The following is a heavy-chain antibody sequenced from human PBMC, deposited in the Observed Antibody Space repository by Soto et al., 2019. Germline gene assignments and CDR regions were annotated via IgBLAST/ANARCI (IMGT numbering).Heavy chain of an antibody. CDR3: ATSHGSVYPD. CDR2: ISAYNGNT. CDR1: GYTFTSYG. Sequence: QVQLVQSGAEVKKPGASVKVSCKASGYTFTSYGISWVRQAPGQGLEWMGWISAYNGNTNYAQKLQGRVTMTTDTPTRTANMGLRGLRPDATALYYLATSHGSVYPDGGQGTLVTSPQ. J-gene: IGHJ4*02. V-gene: IGHV1-18*01. D-gene: IGHD1-1*01.